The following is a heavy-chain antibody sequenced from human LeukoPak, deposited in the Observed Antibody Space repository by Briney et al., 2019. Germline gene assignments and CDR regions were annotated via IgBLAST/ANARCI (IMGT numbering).Heavy chain of an antibody. CDR2: TSYDGSNK. CDR1: GYTFSSYG. D-gene: IGHD3-22*01. J-gene: IGHJ4*02. CDR3: ARELPPVVRYYFDY. V-gene: IGHV3-30*03. Sequence: GGSLRLSCAGSGYTFSSYGMHWVRQVRQAPGKGLEWVAVTSYDGSNKYYADSVKGRFTISRDNSKNTLYLQMNSLRVEDTAVYYCARELPPVVRYYFDYWGQGALVTVSS.